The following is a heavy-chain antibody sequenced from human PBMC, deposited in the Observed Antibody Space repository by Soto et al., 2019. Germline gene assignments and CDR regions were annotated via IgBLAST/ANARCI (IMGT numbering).Heavy chain of an antibody. CDR1: NGSISSRNW. V-gene: IGHV4-4*02. Sequence: QVQLQESGPGLVKPSGTLSLTCAVSNGSISSRNWWSWVRQPPGKGLKWIGEIYHSGSTNFNPSLKSRVTISVEKSKNQCSLRLSSVTAADTAVYYCARARVQLWSPVWHFDLWGRGTLITVSS. CDR2: IYHSGST. CDR3: ARARVQLWSPVWHFDL. D-gene: IGHD5-18*01. J-gene: IGHJ2*01.